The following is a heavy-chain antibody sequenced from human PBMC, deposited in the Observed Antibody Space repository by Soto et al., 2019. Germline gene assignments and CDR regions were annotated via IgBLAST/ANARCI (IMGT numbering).Heavy chain of an antibody. D-gene: IGHD3-3*01. CDR2: IYYSGST. V-gene: IGHV4-59*01. J-gene: IGHJ6*02. CDR3: ARGRFLEWLNGMDV. Sequence: QVQLQESGPGLVKPSETLSLTCTVSGGSISSYYWSWIRQPPGKGLEWIGYIYYSGSTNYNPSLKSRVTISVDTSKNQFSLKLSSVTAADTAVYYCARGRFLEWLNGMDVWGQGTTVTVSS. CDR1: GGSISSYY.